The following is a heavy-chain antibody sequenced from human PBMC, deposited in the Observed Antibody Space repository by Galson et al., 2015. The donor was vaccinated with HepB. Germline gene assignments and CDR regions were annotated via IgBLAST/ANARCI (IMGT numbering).Heavy chain of an antibody. J-gene: IGHJ6*02. D-gene: IGHD3-22*01. CDR3: ARDTFGSGYYHYYYYGMDV. Sequence: SLRLSCAASGFTFSSYSMNWVRQAPGKGLEWVSSISSSSSYIYYADSVKGRFTISRDNAKNSLYLQMNSLRAEDTAVYYCARDTFGSGYYHYYYYGMDVWGQGTTVTVSS. V-gene: IGHV3-21*01. CDR1: GFTFSSYS. CDR2: ISSSSSYI.